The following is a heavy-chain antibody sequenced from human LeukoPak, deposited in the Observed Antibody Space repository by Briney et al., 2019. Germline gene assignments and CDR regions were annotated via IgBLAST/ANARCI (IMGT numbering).Heavy chain of an antibody. CDR3: ARGPSGYHNT. CDR1: GFTFSSYS. Sequence: GGSLRLSCAASGFTFSSYSMAWVRQAPGKGLEWVSSISTTSTYIFYGDSVKGRFTISRDNAKNSLYLQMNSLRVEDTAVYYCARGPSGYHNTGGQGTLVTVSS. CDR2: ISTTSTYI. J-gene: IGHJ4*02. D-gene: IGHD5-12*01. V-gene: IGHV3-21*01.